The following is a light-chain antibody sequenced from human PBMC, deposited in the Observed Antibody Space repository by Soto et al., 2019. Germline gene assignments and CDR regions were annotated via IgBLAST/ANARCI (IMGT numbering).Light chain of an antibody. CDR2: GNN. Sequence: QSVLTQPPSVSGAPGQRVTISCTGSSSDIGAHYDVHWYQQLPGTAPKLLIYGNNNRPSGVPDRFSGSKSGTSASLAITGLQAEDEVDYYCQSYDSSLSGWVFGGGTKLTVL. J-gene: IGLJ3*02. CDR3: QSYDSSLSGWV. V-gene: IGLV1-40*01. CDR1: SSDIGAHYD.